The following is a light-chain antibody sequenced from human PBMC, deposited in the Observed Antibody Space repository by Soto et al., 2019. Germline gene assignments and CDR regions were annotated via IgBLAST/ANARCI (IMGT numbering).Light chain of an antibody. CDR2: DAS. Sequence: DIQMTKSPSTLSASVGDRVTITCRASQSISSWLAWYQQKPGKAPKLLIYDASSLESGVPSRFSGSESGTEVTLTSSSLQPDDFATYYCQQYNSYRYTFGQGTKLEIK. CDR3: QQYNSYRYT. CDR1: QSISSW. V-gene: IGKV1-5*01. J-gene: IGKJ2*01.